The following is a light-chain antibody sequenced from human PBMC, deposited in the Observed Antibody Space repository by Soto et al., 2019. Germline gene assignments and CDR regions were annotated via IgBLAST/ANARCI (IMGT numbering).Light chain of an antibody. J-gene: IGKJ5*01. Sequence: DIQMTQSPSSLSASVGDRVTITCRASQSISGYLHWYQQKPGKAPKLLIYAASNLQSGVPSSFSGSGSGTAYPLTISSLQPEDSATYFCQQSYSTPITFGQGTRLDIK. CDR3: QQSYSTPIT. CDR1: QSISGY. V-gene: IGKV1-39*01. CDR2: AAS.